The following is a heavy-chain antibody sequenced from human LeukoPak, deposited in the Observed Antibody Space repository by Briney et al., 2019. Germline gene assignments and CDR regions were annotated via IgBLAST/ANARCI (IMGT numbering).Heavy chain of an antibody. J-gene: IGHJ3*02. D-gene: IGHD2-2*02. CDR3: ARRSRCTSCYTIDAFDI. Sequence: ASVKVSCKASGYTFTSYGISWVRQAPGQGLEWMGWISAYNGNTNYAQKLQGRVTMTTDTSTSTAYMELRSLRSEDTAVYYCARRSRCTSCYTIDAFDIWGQGTMVTVSS. CDR1: GYTFTSYG. V-gene: IGHV1-18*01. CDR2: ISAYNGNT.